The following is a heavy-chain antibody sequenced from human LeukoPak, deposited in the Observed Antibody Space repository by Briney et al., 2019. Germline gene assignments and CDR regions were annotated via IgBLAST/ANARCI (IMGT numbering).Heavy chain of an antibody. Sequence: SGGSLRLSCAASGFTFSSYAMHWVRQAPGKGLEWVAVISYDGSNKYYADSVKGRFTISRDNSKNTLYLQMNSLRAEDTAVYYCAREADYYDSSGYYAYWGQGTLVTVSS. J-gene: IGHJ4*02. CDR3: AREADYYDSSGYYAY. V-gene: IGHV3-30*04. D-gene: IGHD3-22*01. CDR1: GFTFSSYA. CDR2: ISYDGSNK.